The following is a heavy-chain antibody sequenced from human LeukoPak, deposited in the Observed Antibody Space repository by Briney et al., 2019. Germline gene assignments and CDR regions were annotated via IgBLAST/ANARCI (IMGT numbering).Heavy chain of an antibody. J-gene: IGHJ4*02. Sequence: ALVKVSCEASGGTFSSYAISWVRQAPGQGLEWMGGIIPIFGTANYAQKFQGRVTITADESTSTAYMELSSLRSEDTAVYYCARVADYYDSSGYPRVWGQGTLVTVSS. V-gene: IGHV1-69*13. CDR1: GGTFSSYA. CDR2: IIPIFGTA. D-gene: IGHD3-22*01. CDR3: ARVADYYDSSGYPRV.